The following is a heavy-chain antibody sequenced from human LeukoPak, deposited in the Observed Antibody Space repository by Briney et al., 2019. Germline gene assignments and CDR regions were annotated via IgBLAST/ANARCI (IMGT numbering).Heavy chain of an antibody. Sequence: ASVKVSCKASGYTFTSYGISWVRQAPGQGLEWMGRIIPILGIANYAQKFQGRVTITADKSTSTAYMELSSLRSEDTAVYYCANGYCTNGVCRNWFDPWGQGTLVTVSS. V-gene: IGHV1-69*04. CDR3: ANGYCTNGVCRNWFDP. CDR2: IIPILGIA. J-gene: IGHJ5*02. D-gene: IGHD2-8*01. CDR1: GYTFTSYG.